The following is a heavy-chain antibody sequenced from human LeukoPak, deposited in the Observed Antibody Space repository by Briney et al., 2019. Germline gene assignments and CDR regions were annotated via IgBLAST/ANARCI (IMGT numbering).Heavy chain of an antibody. V-gene: IGHV1-8*03. D-gene: IGHD3-22*01. J-gene: IGHJ4*02. CDR3: AREDYYDSGSNDY. CDR2: MNPNSGNT. CDR1: GYTFTSYD. Sequence: ASVKVSCKASGYTFTSYDINWVRQATGQGLEWMGWMNPNSGNTAYAQKFQGRVTITRNTSISTAYMELSSLRSEDTAVYYCAREDYYDSGSNDYWGQGTLVTVSS.